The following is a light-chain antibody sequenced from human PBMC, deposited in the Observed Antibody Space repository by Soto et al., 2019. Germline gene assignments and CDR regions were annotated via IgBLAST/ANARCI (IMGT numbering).Light chain of an antibody. CDR2: AAS. CDR3: LQDHNYPLT. V-gene: IGKV1-6*01. Sequence: AIQMTQSPSSLSASIRDRVTVTCRASQGIGNDLGWYQQKAGKAPKRLIYAASSLQSGVPSRLSGSGFGTNFTLTVSSLQPEEFATYYCLQDHNYPLTFGGGTKVEIK. J-gene: IGKJ4*01. CDR1: QGIGND.